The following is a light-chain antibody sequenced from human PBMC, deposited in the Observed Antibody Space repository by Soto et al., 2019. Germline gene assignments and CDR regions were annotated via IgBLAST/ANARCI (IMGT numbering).Light chain of an antibody. J-gene: IGLJ1*01. Sequence: QSVLTQPASVSGSPGQSITISCTGTSSTVGGFNVVSWYQQHPGKAPKVIIYEGIKRPSGVSNRFSASNSGSTASLTISGLQAEDDADYYCCSYVGATTYVFGTGTKLTVL. CDR1: SSTVGGFNV. CDR2: EGI. V-gene: IGLV2-23*01. CDR3: CSYVGATTYV.